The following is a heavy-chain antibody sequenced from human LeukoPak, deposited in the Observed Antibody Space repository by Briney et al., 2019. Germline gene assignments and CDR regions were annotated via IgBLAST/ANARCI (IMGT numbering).Heavy chain of an antibody. CDR1: GFVFSRYW. D-gene: IGHD3-10*01. V-gene: IGHV3-74*01. CDR2: INNDGSIT. CDR3: ARGPSVLGATDN. Sequence: PGGSLRLSCAASGFVFSRYWMHWVRQVPGKELVWVSRINNDGSITNSADSVKGRFTISRDNAKDMLYLQMGSLRVEDTAIYYCARGPSVLGATDNWGQGTLVAVSS. J-gene: IGHJ4*02.